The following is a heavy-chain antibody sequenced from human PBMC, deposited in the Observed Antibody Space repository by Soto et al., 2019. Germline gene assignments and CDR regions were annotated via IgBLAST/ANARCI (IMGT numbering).Heavy chain of an antibody. CDR2: ITGSDVTT. D-gene: IGHD2-2*01. CDR1: GFTFSNYA. CDR3: AKATHNGERGYCTSTSCAAEYSQD. Sequence: EVQLLESGGGLVQPGGSLRLSCAASGFTFSNYAMSWVRQAPGKGLEWVASITGSDVTTYYADSVKGRVTISRDNSRNTLYLQMNSLRAEDTAVYYCAKATHNGERGYCTSTSCAAEYSQDWGQGALVAVS. J-gene: IGHJ1*01. V-gene: IGHV3-23*01.